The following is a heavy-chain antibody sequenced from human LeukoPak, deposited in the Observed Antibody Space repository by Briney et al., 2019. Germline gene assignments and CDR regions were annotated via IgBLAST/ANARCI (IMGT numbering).Heavy chain of an antibody. V-gene: IGHV3-23*01. CDR2: ISGSGGST. CDR3: AKGVGYCSSTSCSLDY. J-gene: IGHJ4*02. CDR1: GFTFSSYA. Sequence: GLVQPVGSLRLSCAASGFTFSSYALSWVRQAPGKGLEWVSAISGSGGSTYYADSVKGRFTISRDNSKNTLYLQMNSLRAEDTAVYYCAKGVGYCSSTSCSLDYWGQGTLVTVSS. D-gene: IGHD2-2*01.